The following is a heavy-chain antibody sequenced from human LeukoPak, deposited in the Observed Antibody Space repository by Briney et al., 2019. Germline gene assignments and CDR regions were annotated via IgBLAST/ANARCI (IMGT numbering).Heavy chain of an antibody. Sequence: GGSLRLSCAASGFTFSSYAIRWVRQAPGKGLEWVAVMSYDGSNKYYADSVKGRFTISRDNSKNTLYLQMNSLRAKDTAVYYCARDPVAASQRGYFDYWGQGTLVTVSS. V-gene: IGHV3-30*01. CDR3: ARDPVAASQRGYFDY. J-gene: IGHJ4*02. D-gene: IGHD6-13*01. CDR1: GFTFSSYA. CDR2: MSYDGSNK.